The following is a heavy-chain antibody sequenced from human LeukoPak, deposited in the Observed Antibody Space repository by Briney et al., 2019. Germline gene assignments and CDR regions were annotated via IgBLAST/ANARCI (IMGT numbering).Heavy chain of an antibody. J-gene: IGHJ3*02. D-gene: IGHD3-22*01. CDR3: ARSVFYDRVFDI. Sequence: SVKVSCKASGGTFSSYAISWVRQAPGQGLEWMGRIIPILGIANYAQKFQGRVTITADKSTSTAYMELSSLRSEDTVVYYCARSVFYDRVFDIWGQGTMVTVSS. V-gene: IGHV1-69*04. CDR2: IIPILGIA. CDR1: GGTFSSYA.